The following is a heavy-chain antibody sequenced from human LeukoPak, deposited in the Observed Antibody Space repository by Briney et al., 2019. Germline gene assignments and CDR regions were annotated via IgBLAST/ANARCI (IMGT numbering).Heavy chain of an antibody. CDR3: ARSSIIAAAGPYYFDY. D-gene: IGHD6-13*01. CDR2: INPIFGTD. Sequence: SVKVSCKASGGTFSSHFISWVRQAPGQGLEWMGGINPIFGTDHYAQKFQDRVTITADISTNTVYMELSNLRSEDTAMYYCARSSIIAAAGPYYFDYWGQGTLVTVSS. J-gene: IGHJ4*02. CDR1: GGTFSSHF. V-gene: IGHV1-69*06.